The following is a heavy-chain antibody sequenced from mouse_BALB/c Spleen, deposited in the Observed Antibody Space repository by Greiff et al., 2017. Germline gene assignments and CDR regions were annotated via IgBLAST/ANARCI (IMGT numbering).Heavy chain of an antibody. CDR1: GYSITSGYY. V-gene: IGHV3-6*02. CDR3: ARGEGLLRLRTYFDV. CDR2: ISYDGSN. Sequence: VQLQQSGPGLVKPSQSLSLTCSVTGYSITSGYYWNWIRQFPGNKLEWMGYISYDGSNNYNPSLKNRISITRDTSKNQFFLKLNSVTTEDTATYYCARGEGLLRLRTYFDVWGAGTTVTVSS. J-gene: IGHJ1*01. D-gene: IGHD1-2*01.